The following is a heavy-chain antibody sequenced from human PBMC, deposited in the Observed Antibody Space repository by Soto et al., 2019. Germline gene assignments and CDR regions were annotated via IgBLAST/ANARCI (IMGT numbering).Heavy chain of an antibody. CDR2: IYYSGST. CDR1: GGSISSGGYY. D-gene: IGHD3-3*01. J-gene: IGHJ6*02. CDR3: ARGRITIFGVVIDGMDV. V-gene: IGHV4-31*03. Sequence: SETLSLTCTVSGGSISSGGYYWSWIRQHPGKGLEWIGYIYYSGSTYYNPSLKSRVTISVDTSKNQFSLKLSSVTAADTAVYYCARGRITIFGVVIDGMDVWGQGATVTVSS.